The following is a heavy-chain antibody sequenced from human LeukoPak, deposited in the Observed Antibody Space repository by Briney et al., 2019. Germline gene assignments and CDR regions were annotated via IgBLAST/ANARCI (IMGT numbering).Heavy chain of an antibody. J-gene: IGHJ3*02. CDR1: GFTFDDYG. V-gene: IGHV3-20*04. CDR2: INWNGGST. CDR3: ARDGSIVGASGAFDI. D-gene: IGHD1-26*01. Sequence: GGSLRLSCAASGFTFDDYGMSWVRQAPGKGLEWVSGINWNGGSTGYADSVKGRFTISRDNAKNSLYLQMNSLRAEDTALYYCARDGSIVGASGAFDIWGQGTMVTVSS.